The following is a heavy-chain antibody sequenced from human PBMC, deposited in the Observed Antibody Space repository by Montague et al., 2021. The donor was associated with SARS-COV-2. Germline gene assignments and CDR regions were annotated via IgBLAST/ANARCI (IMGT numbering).Heavy chain of an antibody. V-gene: IGHV4-39*01. D-gene: IGHD3-10*01. J-gene: IGHJ3*02. Sequence: SETLSLTCTVSGGSITRNYYWGWIRQPPLKGLEWVGNIHYSGTTXXNPXXXRRVTISVTASKNQFSLNLTSVTAADTAVYYCARPLVRGDPKAFDIWGRGALVIVSS. CDR3: ARPLVRGDPKAFDI. CDR1: GGSITRNYY. CDR2: IHYSGTT.